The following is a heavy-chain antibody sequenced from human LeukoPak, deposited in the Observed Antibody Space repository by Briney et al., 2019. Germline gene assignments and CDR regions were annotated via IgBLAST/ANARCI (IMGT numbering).Heavy chain of an antibody. D-gene: IGHD1-20*01. Sequence: ASVKVSCKASGYTFTGYYMHWVRQAPGQGLEWLGRINPKTGGSNYAQNFRGRVTMTSDTSTTTAYMELSSLNSDDTAVYYCATLVSGINYWGQGTLVTVSS. V-gene: IGHV1-2*06. J-gene: IGHJ4*02. CDR3: ATLVSGINY. CDR1: GYTFTGYY. CDR2: INPKTGGS.